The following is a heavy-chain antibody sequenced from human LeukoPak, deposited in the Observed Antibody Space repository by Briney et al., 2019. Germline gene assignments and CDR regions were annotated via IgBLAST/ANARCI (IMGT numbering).Heavy chain of an antibody. CDR1: GGSVSSGSDF. D-gene: IGHD3-10*01. V-gene: IGHV4-61*01. J-gene: IGHJ5*01. CDR3: AVLWLGGLYSWLDP. CDR2: IYYTGAT. Sequence: SETLSLTCTVSGGSVSSGSDFWSWIRQPPGKGLEWIGHIYYTGATNYNPSLSSRVTISLDTSKNQFSLKPNSVTAADTAVYYCAVLWLGGLYSWLDPWGQGHLVTVSS.